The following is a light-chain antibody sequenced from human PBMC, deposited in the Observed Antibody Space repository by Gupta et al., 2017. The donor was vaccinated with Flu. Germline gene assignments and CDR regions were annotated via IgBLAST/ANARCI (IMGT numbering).Light chain of an antibody. Sequence: DIQLTQSPSFLSASVGDRVAMTCRASQAISHSLAWYQQKSGEGPKLLIYAVSTLHTAVPSRFSGSGSGTEFTLTISSLQPEDFGIYYCQRFYQYPVTLGGGNKVEVK. CDR3: QRFYQYPVT. CDR1: QAISHS. J-gene: IGKJ4*01. V-gene: IGKV1-9*01. CDR2: AVS.